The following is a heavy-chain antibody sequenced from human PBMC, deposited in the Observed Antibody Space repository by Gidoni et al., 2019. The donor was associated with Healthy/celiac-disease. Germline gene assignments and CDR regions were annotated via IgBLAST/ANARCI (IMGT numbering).Heavy chain of an antibody. CDR1: GGSFSGYY. J-gene: IGHJ3*02. V-gene: IGHV4-34*01. D-gene: IGHD3-3*02. Sequence: QVQLQQWGAGLLKPSETLSLTCAVYGGSFSGYYCSWIRQHPGKGLEWIGEINHSGSTNYNPSLKSRVTISVDTSKNQFSLKLSSVTAADTAVYYCAREMDGKHSAFDIWGQGTMVTVSS. CDR2: INHSGST. CDR3: AREMDGKHSAFDI.